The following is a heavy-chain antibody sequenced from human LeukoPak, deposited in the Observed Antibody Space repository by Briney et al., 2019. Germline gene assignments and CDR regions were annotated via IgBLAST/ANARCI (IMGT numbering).Heavy chain of an antibody. J-gene: IGHJ4*02. D-gene: IGHD1-26*01. CDR3: AREGAKSTTPLDY. CDR2: IYSGGST. V-gene: IGHV3-53*01. Sequence: GGSLRLSCAASGFTVSTNYMNWVRQAPGKGLEWVSVIYSGGSTYYADSVKGRFTISRDNSKNTLYLQMNTLRAEDTAVYYCAREGAKSTTPLDYWGQGTLVTVSS. CDR1: GFTVSTNY.